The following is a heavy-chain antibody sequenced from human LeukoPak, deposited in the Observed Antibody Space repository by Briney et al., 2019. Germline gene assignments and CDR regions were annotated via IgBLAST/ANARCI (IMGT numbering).Heavy chain of an antibody. CDR1: GGSISSGNYY. D-gene: IGHD2-15*01. CDR2: IYHTGNT. CDR3: ARGDITSPPE. V-gene: IGHV4-39*07. Sequence: PSETLSLTCIVSGGSISSGNYYWTWIRQPPGKGLVWIGNIYHTGNTYYNPSLKSRVTISVDTSKNQFSLKLSSVTAADTAIYYCARGDITSPPEWGQGTLVTVSS. J-gene: IGHJ4*02.